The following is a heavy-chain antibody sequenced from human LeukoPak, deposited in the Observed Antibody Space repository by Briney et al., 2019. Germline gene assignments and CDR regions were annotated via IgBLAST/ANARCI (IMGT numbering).Heavy chain of an antibody. Sequence: GGSLRLSCAASGFTVSSNYMSWVRQAPGKGLEWVSVIYSGGSTYYADSVKGRFTVSRDNSKNTLYLQINTLRAEDTAVYYCARLGGGRLRYFDWLPHTGGYFDYWGQGTLVTVSS. V-gene: IGHV3-53*01. D-gene: IGHD3-9*01. CDR2: IYSGGST. J-gene: IGHJ4*02. CDR3: ARLGGGRLRYFDWLPHTGGYFDY. CDR1: GFTVSSNY.